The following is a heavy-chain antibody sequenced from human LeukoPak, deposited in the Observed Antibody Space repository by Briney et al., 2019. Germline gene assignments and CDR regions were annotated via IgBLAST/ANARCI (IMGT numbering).Heavy chain of an antibody. D-gene: IGHD1-26*01. J-gene: IGHJ3*02. CDR2: FDPEDGET. CDR1: GYTLTELS. Sequence: VASVKVSCKVSGYTLTELSMHWVRQAPGKGLEWMGGFDPEDGETIYPQKFQGRVTMTEDTSTDTAYMGLSSLRSEDTAVYYCATPSGSYAGDAFDIWGQGTMVTVSS. V-gene: IGHV1-24*01. CDR3: ATPSGSYAGDAFDI.